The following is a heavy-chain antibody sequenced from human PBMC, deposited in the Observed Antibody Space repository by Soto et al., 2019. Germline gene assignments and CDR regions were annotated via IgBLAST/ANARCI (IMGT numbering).Heavy chain of an antibody. CDR3: ARVRGFSTRDFDY. J-gene: IGHJ4*02. CDR2: ISSDGNNI. Sequence: GGSLRLSYAASGFTFSNHCMHWVRQAPGKGPVWVSHISSDGNNIIYADSVKGRFTISRDNAANTLYLQMNSLRAEDTAVYYCARVRGFSTRDFDYWGQGTLVTV. D-gene: IGHD2-2*01. CDR1: GFTFSNHC. V-gene: IGHV3-74*01.